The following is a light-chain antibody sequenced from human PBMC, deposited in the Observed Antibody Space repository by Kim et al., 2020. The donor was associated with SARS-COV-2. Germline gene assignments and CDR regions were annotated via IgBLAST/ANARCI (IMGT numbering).Light chain of an antibody. Sequence: SVSPGERATLSCRASQSVTSTLSWYQQKPGQAPRLLIYAASTRATGTPARFSGSGSGTEFTLTISSLQSEDFAVYYCQQYSDWPFTFGQGTKLEI. J-gene: IGKJ2*01. CDR2: AAS. CDR1: QSVTST. CDR3: QQYSDWPFT. V-gene: IGKV3-15*01.